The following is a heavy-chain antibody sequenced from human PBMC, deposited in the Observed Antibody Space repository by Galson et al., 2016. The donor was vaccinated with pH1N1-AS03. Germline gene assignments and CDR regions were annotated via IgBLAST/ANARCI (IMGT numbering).Heavy chain of an antibody. Sequence: SLRLSCAASGFTFSSYSVNWVRQAPGKGLEWVSSISSRSSDIYYADSVKGRFNISRDNARRSLYLQMNSLRAEDTAVYYCATNIEQRYTSKWYKFDHWGPGTLVTVSS. D-gene: IGHD6-13*01. J-gene: IGHJ4*02. CDR2: ISSRSSDI. CDR1: GFTFSSYS. V-gene: IGHV3-21*01. CDR3: ATNIEQRYTSKWYKFDH.